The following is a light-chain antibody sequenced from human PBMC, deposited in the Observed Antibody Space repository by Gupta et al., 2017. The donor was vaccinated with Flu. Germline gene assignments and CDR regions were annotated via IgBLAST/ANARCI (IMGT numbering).Light chain of an antibody. CDR3: QSYDNSLSGWV. Sequence: VTISCTGSSSNIGAIYDVHWYQQLPGTAPKLLIHGNSNRPSGVPERFSGSKSGTSASLSITGLQAEDEGDYYCQSYDNSLSGWVFGGGTKLTVL. J-gene: IGLJ3*02. CDR2: GNS. CDR1: SSNIGAIYD. V-gene: IGLV1-40*01.